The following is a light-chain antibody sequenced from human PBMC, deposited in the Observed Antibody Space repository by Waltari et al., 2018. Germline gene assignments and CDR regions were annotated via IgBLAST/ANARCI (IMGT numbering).Light chain of an antibody. CDR3: QQRRSWPLT. V-gene: IGKV3-11*01. Sequence: EIVLTQSPATLSLSPGERATLSCMASQSVSSDLAWYQLKPGQAPRLLISDVSNRATGIPARFSGSGSETDFTLTISTLEPEDFALYYCQQRRSWPLTFGGGTKVEIK. CDR1: QSVSSD. CDR2: DVS. J-gene: IGKJ4*01.